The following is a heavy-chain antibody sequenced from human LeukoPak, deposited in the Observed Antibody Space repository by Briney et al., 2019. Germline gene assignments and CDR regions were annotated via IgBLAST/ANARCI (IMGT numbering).Heavy chain of an antibody. CDR2: ISYSGTT. J-gene: IGHJ4*02. V-gene: IGHV4-39*07. CDR1: GDSTSFSDHH. D-gene: IGHD1-7*01. Sequence: PSETLSLTCYVSGDSTSFSDHHCGWIRQPPGKGLEWIGSISYSGTTYYNPSLKSRVTVSVDTSKNQFSLKLNSVTAADTAVYFCARDRAPSLGRTFDYWGQGTLVTVSS. CDR3: ARDRAPSLGRTFDY.